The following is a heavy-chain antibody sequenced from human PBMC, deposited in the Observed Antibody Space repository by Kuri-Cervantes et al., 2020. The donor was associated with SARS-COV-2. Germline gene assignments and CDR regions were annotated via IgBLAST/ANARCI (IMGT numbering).Heavy chain of an antibody. J-gene: IGHJ6*03. CDR2: IWYDGKNE. V-gene: IGHV3-33*08. CDR3: ARGAANYYMDV. Sequence: GGSLRLSCVASRFTFSNYAIHWVRQAPGKGLEWVAVIWYDGKNEYYAGSVKGRFTISRDNSRNTVLLQMNILRAEDTAIYYCARGAANYYMDVWGTGTTVTVSS. D-gene: IGHD3-16*01. CDR1: RFTFSNYA.